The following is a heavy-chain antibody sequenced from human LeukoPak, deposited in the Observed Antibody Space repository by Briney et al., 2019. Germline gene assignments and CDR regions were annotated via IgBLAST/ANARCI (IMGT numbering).Heavy chain of an antibody. V-gene: IGHV3-49*03. CDR3: TRDWPPLGVIPRGFDP. Sequence: RTGGSLRLSCTASGFTFGDYAMSWFRQAPGKGLEWVGFIRSKAYGGTTEYAASVKGRFTISRDDSKSIAYLQMNSLKTEDTAVYYCTRDWPPLGVIPRGFDPWGQGTLVTVSS. CDR1: GFTFGDYA. CDR2: IRSKAYGGTT. J-gene: IGHJ5*02. D-gene: IGHD2-21*01.